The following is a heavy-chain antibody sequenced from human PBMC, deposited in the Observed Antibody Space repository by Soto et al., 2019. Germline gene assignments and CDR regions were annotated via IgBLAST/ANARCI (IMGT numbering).Heavy chain of an antibody. V-gene: IGHV4-38-2*01. D-gene: IGHD1-26*01. CDR3: ARGVFSIGIEGPTNRYV. J-gene: IGHJ4*02. CDR1: GYSISSGYY. Sequence: SKTLSLTCAVSGYSISSGYYWDWIRQPPGKGLEWIGSIYQSGSTYYNPSLKSRVTISVDTSKNQFSLKLNYVTAADTAGYYFARGVFSIGIEGPTNRYVCGQRILVTVSS. CDR2: IYQSGST.